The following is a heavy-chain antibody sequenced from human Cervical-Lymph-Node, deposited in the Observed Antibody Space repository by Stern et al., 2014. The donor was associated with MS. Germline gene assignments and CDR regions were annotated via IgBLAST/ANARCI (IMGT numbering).Heavy chain of an antibody. V-gene: IGHV1-24*01. Sequence: VHLVESGAEVKKPGASVKVSCKVSGYTLSEISMHWVRQAPGKGLAWMGGFDPEHGETRYAQKFQGRVTMAEDRSTDTAYMELSSLRSEDTAVYYCATHRGRVTYYYGMDVWGQGTTVTVSS. D-gene: IGHD2-21*02. CDR3: ATHRGRVTYYYGMDV. CDR2: FDPEHGET. J-gene: IGHJ6*02. CDR1: GYTLSEIS.